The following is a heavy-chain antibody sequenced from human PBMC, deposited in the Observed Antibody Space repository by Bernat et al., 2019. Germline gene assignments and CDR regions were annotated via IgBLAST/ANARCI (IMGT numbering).Heavy chain of an antibody. Sequence: QVQLVESGGGVVQPGRSLRLSCAASGFTFSSYGMHWVRQAPGKGLEWVAVIWYDGSKKYYADSVKGRLTISRDNSKNTLFLQMNILRAEDTAVYCCARDRTGRYHFDYWGQGTLVTVSS. CDR3: ARDRTGRYHFDY. V-gene: IGHV3-33*01. D-gene: IGHD3-9*01. J-gene: IGHJ4*02. CDR2: IWYDGSKK. CDR1: GFTFSSYG.